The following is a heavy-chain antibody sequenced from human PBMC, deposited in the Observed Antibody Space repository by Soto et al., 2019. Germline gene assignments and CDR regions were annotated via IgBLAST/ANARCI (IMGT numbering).Heavy chain of an antibody. Sequence: QVQLVQSGAEVKKPGSSVKVSCKLSGGTFSRYSISWVRQAPGQGLEWMGGIVPIFGTRNYAQKFQDRVTITTDKTATTAHMERRNLRSEDTAVYYCARPYEGGYSSNHHYYYALNVWGQGTAVTVSS. D-gene: IGHD3-22*01. CDR2: IVPIFGTR. CDR3: ARPYEGGYSSNHHYYYALNV. V-gene: IGHV1-69*06. CDR1: GGTFSRYS. J-gene: IGHJ6*02.